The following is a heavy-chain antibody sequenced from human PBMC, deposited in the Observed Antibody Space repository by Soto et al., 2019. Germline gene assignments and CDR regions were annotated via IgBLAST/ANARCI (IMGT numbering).Heavy chain of an antibody. CDR1: GYAFSFG. Sequence: GASVTVSCKASGYAFSFGFSWVRQAPGQGLEWMGWISASDGSTNSAQKFRGRISLTTDTSTNTAYLDLLNLTSDDTAVYFCATYYFGSGSYYSFDNWGQGTLVTVSS. D-gene: IGHD3-10*01. CDR3: ATYYFGSGSYYSFDN. V-gene: IGHV1-18*01. CDR2: ISASDGST. J-gene: IGHJ4*02.